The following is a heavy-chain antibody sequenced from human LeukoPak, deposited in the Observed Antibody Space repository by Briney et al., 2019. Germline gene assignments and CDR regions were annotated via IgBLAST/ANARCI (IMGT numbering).Heavy chain of an antibody. V-gene: IGHV4-39*01. J-gene: IGHJ4*02. D-gene: IGHD3-10*01. Sequence: SETLSLTCTVSGGSTSSYYWGWIRQPPGKGLEWIGSIYYSGSTYYNPSLKSRVTISVDTSKNQFSLKLSSVTAADTAVYYCARTGSIDTMVRGVIDYWGQGTLVTVSS. CDR2: IYYSGST. CDR1: GGSTSSYY. CDR3: ARTGSIDTMVRGVIDY.